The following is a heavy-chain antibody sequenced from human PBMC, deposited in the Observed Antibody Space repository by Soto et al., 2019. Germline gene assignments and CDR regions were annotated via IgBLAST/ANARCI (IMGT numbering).Heavy chain of an antibody. CDR2: IWYDGSKK. CDR1: AFTFSIDG. Sequence: QVHLVESGGGVVQPGRSLRLSCVVSAFTFSIDGMHWVRQAPGNGPEWVAVIWYDGSKKYYRDSVKGRFSISRDNSRNTLYLQMNSLRVEDTAVYYCARDDAASGAGLDYWGQGTLVTVSS. D-gene: IGHD6-13*01. CDR3: ARDDAASGAGLDY. J-gene: IGHJ4*02. V-gene: IGHV3-33*01.